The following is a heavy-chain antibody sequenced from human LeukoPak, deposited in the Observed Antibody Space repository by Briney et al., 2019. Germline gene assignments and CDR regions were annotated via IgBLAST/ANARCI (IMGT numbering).Heavy chain of an antibody. Sequence: GGSLRLSCAASGFTFSSYGMHWVRQAPGKGLEWVAFIRYDGSNKYYADSVKGRFTISRDNAKNSLYLQMNSLRAEDTAMYYCARGLWFGELGYDYWGQGTLISVSS. V-gene: IGHV3-30*02. J-gene: IGHJ4*02. CDR2: IRYDGSNK. CDR1: GFTFSSYG. D-gene: IGHD3-10*01. CDR3: ARGLWFGELGYDY.